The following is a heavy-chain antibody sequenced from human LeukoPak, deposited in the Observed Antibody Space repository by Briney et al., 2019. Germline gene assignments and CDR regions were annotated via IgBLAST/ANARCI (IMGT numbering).Heavy chain of an antibody. CDR1: GGSFSGYY. Sequence: SETLSLTCAVYGGSFSGYYWSWIRQPPGKGLEWIGEINHSGSTNYNPSLKSRVTISVDTSKNQFSLELSSVTAADTAVYYCARGRGYSYGYSDYWAREPWSPSPQ. J-gene: IGHJ4*02. V-gene: IGHV4-34*01. CDR3: ARGRGYSYGYSDY. CDR2: INHSGST. D-gene: IGHD5-18*01.